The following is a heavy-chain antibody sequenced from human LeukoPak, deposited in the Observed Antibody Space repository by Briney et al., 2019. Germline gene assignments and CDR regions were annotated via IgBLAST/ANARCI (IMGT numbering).Heavy chain of an antibody. CDR3: AKDKGWQLLYFDY. J-gene: IGHJ4*02. CDR2: INPDGSTT. D-gene: IGHD1-26*01. Sequence: GGSLRLSCAASGLTFSNYWMHWVRQAPGKGLVWVSFINPDGSTTNYADSVKGRFTISRDNSKNTLSLQMNSLRAEDTAVYYCAKDKGWQLLYFDYWGQGTLVTVSS. CDR1: GLTFSNYW. V-gene: IGHV3-74*01.